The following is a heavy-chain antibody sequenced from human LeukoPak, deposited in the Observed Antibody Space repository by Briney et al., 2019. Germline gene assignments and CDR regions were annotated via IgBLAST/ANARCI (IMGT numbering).Heavy chain of an antibody. V-gene: IGHV1-69*06. CDR2: IIPIFGTA. Sequence: GASVKVSCKASGGTFSSYAISWVRQAPGQGLEWMGGIIPIFGTANYAQKFQGRVTITADKSTSTAYMELSSLRSEDTAVYYCARERDVDTAMVFDHWGQGTLVTVSS. D-gene: IGHD5-18*01. CDR1: GGTFSSYA. J-gene: IGHJ4*02. CDR3: ARERDVDTAMVFDH.